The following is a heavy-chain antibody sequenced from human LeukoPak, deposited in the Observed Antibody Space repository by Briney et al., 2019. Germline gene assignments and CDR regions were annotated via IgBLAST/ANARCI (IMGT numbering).Heavy chain of an antibody. J-gene: IGHJ4*02. CDR1: GFVLGRFG. CDR3: AKDRTSGDFRGVVDH. CDR2: IWHDGSEE. D-gene: IGHD3-10*01. Sequence: GGSLRLSCEASGFVLGRFGIHWVRQAPGKGLEWVAVIWHDGSEEYYADSVKGRFSVSRDNAKNTVHLQMNSLRGEDTAVYYCAKDRTSGDFRGVVDHWGQGTLVTVSS. V-gene: IGHV3-33*06.